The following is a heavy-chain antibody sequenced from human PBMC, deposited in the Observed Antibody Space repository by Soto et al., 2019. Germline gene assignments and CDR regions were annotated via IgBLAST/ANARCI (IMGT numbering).Heavy chain of an antibody. D-gene: IGHD2-2*01. CDR1: GGSFSGYY. CDR2: INHSGST. CDR3: ARGFSRYCSSTGCLPFDAFDI. Sequence: QVQLQQWGAGLLKPSETLSLTCAVYGGSFSGYYWSWIRQPPGKGLEWIGEINHSGSTNYNPSLKSRVNISVDTSKNQFSLKLSSVTAADTAVYYCARGFSRYCSSTGCLPFDAFDIWGQGTMVTVSS. J-gene: IGHJ3*02. V-gene: IGHV4-34*01.